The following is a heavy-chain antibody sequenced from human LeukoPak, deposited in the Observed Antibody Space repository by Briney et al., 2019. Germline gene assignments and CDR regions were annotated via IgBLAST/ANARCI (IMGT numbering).Heavy chain of an antibody. Sequence: GGSLRLSCAASGFTFSSYWMSWVRQAPGKGLEWVANIKQDGSEKYYVDSVKGRFTISRDNAKNSLYLQMNSLRAEDTAVYYYARPAPYYYDSSGYRWFDPWGQGTLVTVSS. D-gene: IGHD3-22*01. J-gene: IGHJ5*02. CDR1: GFTFSSYW. V-gene: IGHV3-7*01. CDR3: ARPAPYYYDSSGYRWFDP. CDR2: IKQDGSEK.